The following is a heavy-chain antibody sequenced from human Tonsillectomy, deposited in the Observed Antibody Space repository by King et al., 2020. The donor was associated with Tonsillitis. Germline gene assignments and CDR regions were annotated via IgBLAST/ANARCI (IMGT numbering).Heavy chain of an antibody. Sequence: VQLVESGGGLVKPGGSLRLSCAASEFTFSSYSMKWVRQAPGKGLEWVSSISSSSSYIYYADSVKGRFTISRDNAKNSLYLQMNSLRAEDTAVYYCARGANFGVVIIGYFDYWGQGTLVTVSS. V-gene: IGHV3-21*01. CDR2: ISSSSSYI. CDR1: EFTFSSYS. CDR3: ARGANFGVVIIGYFDY. D-gene: IGHD3-3*01. J-gene: IGHJ4*02.